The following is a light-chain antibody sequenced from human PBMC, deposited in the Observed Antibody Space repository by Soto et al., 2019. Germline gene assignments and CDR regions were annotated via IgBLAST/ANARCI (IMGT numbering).Light chain of an antibody. CDR3: QQYDSSPRT. J-gene: IGKJ1*01. V-gene: IGKV3-20*01. CDR1: QSLSSSY. Sequence: EIVLTQSPGTLSLSPGERATLSCRASQSLSSSYLAWYQQIPGQAPRLLIYGASSRATGIPDRFSGSGSGTDFTLTISGLEPEDIAVYYCQQYDSSPRTFGQGTKVEIK. CDR2: GAS.